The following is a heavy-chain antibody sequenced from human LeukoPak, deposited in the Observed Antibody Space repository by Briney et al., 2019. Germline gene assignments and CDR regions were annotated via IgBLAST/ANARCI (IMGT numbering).Heavy chain of an antibody. Sequence: GGSLRLSCAASGFTFSSYWMSWVRQAPGKGLEWVANIKQDGSEKYYVDSVKGRFTISRDNTKNSLYLQMNSLRVEDTAVYYCARVLVEGSGTYWYYFDDWGQGTLVTVSS. CDR3: ARVLVEGSGTYWYYFDD. CDR2: IKQDGSEK. CDR1: GFTFSSYW. D-gene: IGHD3-10*01. V-gene: IGHV3-7*03. J-gene: IGHJ4*02.